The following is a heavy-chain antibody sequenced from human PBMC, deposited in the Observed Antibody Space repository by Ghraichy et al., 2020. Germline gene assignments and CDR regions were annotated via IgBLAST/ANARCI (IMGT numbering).Heavy chain of an antibody. CDR1: GGSISSSSYY. D-gene: IGHD3-3*01. CDR2: IYYSGST. J-gene: IGHJ6*03. Sequence: SETLSLTCTVSGGSISSSSYYWGWIRQPPGKGLEWIGSIYYSGSTYYNPSLKSRVTISVDTSKNQFSLKLSSVTAADTAVYYCASVVEDGFWSGPYYYYMDVWGKGTTVTVSS. V-gene: IGHV4-39*01. CDR3: ASVVEDGFWSGPYYYYMDV.